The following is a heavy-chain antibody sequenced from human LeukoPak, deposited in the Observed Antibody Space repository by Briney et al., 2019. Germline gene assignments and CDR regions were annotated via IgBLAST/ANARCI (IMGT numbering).Heavy chain of an antibody. D-gene: IGHD5-24*01. CDR2: IIPILGIA. CDR1: GGTFSSYA. Sequence: ASVKVSCKASGGTFSSYAISWVRQAPGQGLEWMGRIIPILGIANYAQKFQGRVAITADKSTSTAYMELSSLRSEDAAVYYCAREEDRDGPYFDYWGQGTLVTVSS. CDR3: AREEDRDGPYFDY. V-gene: IGHV1-69*04. J-gene: IGHJ4*02.